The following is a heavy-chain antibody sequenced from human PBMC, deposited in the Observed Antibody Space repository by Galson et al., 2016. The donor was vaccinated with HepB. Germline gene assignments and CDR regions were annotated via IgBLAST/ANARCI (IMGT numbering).Heavy chain of an antibody. Sequence: SLRLSCAASGFIFSSRAMNWVRQAAGKGLEWVSSVSDNGRTTHYADSMKGRFIISRDNSKNTLYLQMNSLRAEDTAVYYCARAGYCSSASCQYYYYGVDVWGQGTTVTVSS. D-gene: IGHD2-2*01. J-gene: IGHJ6*02. CDR2: VSDNGRTT. V-gene: IGHV3-23*01. CDR3: ARAGYCSSASCQYYYYGVDV. CDR1: GFIFSSRA.